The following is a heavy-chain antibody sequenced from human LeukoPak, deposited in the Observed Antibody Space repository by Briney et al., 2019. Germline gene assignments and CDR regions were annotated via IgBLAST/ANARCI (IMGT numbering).Heavy chain of an antibody. CDR3: AKAGYSSGWYYFDY. Sequence: GGSLRLSCAASGFTFSRYAMNWVRQAPGKGLEWVSTTSGSGGSTDYADSVQGRLTVSRDNSKNTLNLQMNSLRAEDTAVYYCAKAGYSSGWYYFDYWGQGTLVTVSS. CDR2: TSGSGGST. CDR1: GFTFSRYA. J-gene: IGHJ4*02. D-gene: IGHD6-19*01. V-gene: IGHV3-23*01.